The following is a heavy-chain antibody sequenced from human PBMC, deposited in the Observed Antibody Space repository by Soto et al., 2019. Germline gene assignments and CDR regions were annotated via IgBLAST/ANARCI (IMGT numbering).Heavy chain of an antibody. CDR1: GGTVSRGGYY. CDR3: SRDVDFGEEDV. Sequence: SEKLPVINTGSGGTVSRGGYYVNWIRLAPEKKKKWIGYIYFSGRTNYNPSLKSRVTISIDTSKNQFSLKLTSATAADTAVYYCSRDVDFGEEDVWGQGTTVT. CDR2: IYFSGRT. J-gene: IGHJ6*02. D-gene: IGHD4-17*01. V-gene: IGHV4-61*08.